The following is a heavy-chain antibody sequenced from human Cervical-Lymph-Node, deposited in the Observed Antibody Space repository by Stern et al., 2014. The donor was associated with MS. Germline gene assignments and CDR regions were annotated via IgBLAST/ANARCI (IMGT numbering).Heavy chain of an antibody. CDR1: GFTFSNYD. Sequence: EVQLVESGGGLVQPGGSLRLSCTASGFTFSNYDMNWVRQAPWRGLEWVSFISTGSSIIKYADSVKGRFTISRDNAKNSLYLQMKTLRDEDTAVYYCARTTMNRGWYMFDPWGQGTLVTVSS. CDR3: ARTTMNRGWYMFDP. V-gene: IGHV3-48*02. CDR2: ISTGSSII. J-gene: IGHJ5*02. D-gene: IGHD6-19*01.